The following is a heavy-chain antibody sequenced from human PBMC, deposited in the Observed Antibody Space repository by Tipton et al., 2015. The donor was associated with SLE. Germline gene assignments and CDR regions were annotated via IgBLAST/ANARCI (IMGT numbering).Heavy chain of an antibody. Sequence: TLSLTCTVSGGSISSNTWWNWVRQPPGMGLEWIGSIYYSGSTYYNPSLKSRVSISVDTSNNQFSLRLNSATAADTAVYFCARSPSILPAASDVFDIWGQGTVVTVSS. D-gene: IGHD2-15*01. CDR2: IYYSGST. CDR1: GGSISSNTW. CDR3: ARSPSILPAASDVFDI. V-gene: IGHV4-4*01. J-gene: IGHJ3*02.